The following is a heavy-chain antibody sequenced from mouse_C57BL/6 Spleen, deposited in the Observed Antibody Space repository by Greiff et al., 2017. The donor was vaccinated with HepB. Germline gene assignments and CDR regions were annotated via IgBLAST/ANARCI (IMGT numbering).Heavy chain of an antibody. CDR2: IDPSDSET. CDR1: GYTFTSYW. V-gene: IGHV1-52*01. Sequence: VQLQQPGAELVRPGSSVKLSCKASGYTFTSYWMHWVKQRPIQGLEWIGNIDPSDSETHYNQKFKDKATLTVDKSSSTAYMQLSSLTSEDSAVYYGARDWAVYWYFDVWGTGTTVTVSS. CDR3: ARDWAVYWYFDV. J-gene: IGHJ1*03. D-gene: IGHD4-1*01.